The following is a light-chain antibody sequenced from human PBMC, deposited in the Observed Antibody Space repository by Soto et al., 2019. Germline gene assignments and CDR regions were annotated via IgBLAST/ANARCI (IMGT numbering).Light chain of an antibody. CDR3: AAWDDSLTGPV. V-gene: IGLV1-44*01. CDR2: NSN. CDR1: RSDIGSNF. J-gene: IGLJ1*01. Sequence: VLIQPPSASGTPGQTVIISCSGSRSDIGSNFVNWYQHLPGTAPKLLIYNSNQRPSGVPDRFSGSKSGTSASLAISGLQSEDEADYYCAAWDDSLTGPVFGTGTKVTVL.